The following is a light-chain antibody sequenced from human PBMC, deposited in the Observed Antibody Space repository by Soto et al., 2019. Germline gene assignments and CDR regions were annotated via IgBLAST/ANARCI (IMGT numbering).Light chain of an antibody. CDR2: KAS. CDR3: QQYDSYSWT. J-gene: IGKJ1*01. Sequence: DIQMTQSPSTLSASVGERVTITCRASQSISSRLAWYQQKPGKVRKLLIYKASSLESGVPSRFSSSRSGTEFTLTISSLQPDDFATYYCQQYDSYSWTFGQGTKLEI. V-gene: IGKV1-5*03. CDR1: QSISSR.